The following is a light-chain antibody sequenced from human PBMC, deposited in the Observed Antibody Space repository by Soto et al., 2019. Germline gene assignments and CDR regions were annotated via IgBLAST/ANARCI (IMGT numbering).Light chain of an antibody. CDR2: EGS. V-gene: IGLV2-23*01. J-gene: IGLJ2*01. CDR1: SSDVGSYNL. CDR3: CSYAGSSTAV. Sequence: QSVLTQPASVSGSPGQSITISCTGTSSDVGSYNLVSWYQQHPGKAPKLMIYEGSKRPSGVPNRFSGSKSGNTAFLTISGLQAEDEADYYCCSYAGSSTAVFGGGTKLTVL.